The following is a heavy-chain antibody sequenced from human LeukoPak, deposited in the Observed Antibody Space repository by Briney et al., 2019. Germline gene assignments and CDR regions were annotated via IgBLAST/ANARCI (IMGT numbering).Heavy chain of an antibody. J-gene: IGHJ6*02. Sequence: SETLSLTCTVSGGSISSGGYYWSWIRQHPGKGLEWIGYIYYSGSAYYNPSLKSRVTISVDTSENQFSLKLSSVTAADTAVYYCASPAHDFWSGSPYYYYGMDVWGQGTTVTVSS. V-gene: IGHV4-31*03. CDR2: IYYSGSA. CDR3: ASPAHDFWSGSPYYYYGMDV. CDR1: GGSISSGGYY. D-gene: IGHD3-3*01.